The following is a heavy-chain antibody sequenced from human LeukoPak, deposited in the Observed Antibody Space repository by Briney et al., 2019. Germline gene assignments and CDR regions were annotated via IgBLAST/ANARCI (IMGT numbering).Heavy chain of an antibody. J-gene: IGHJ4*02. D-gene: IGHD6-19*01. CDR3: ARVMAVAGRPIDY. CDR1: GGSFSGYY. V-gene: IGHV4-34*01. CDR2: IYHSGST. Sequence: PSETLSLTCAVYGGSFSGYYWSWIRQPPGKGLEWIGEIYHSGSTNYNPSLKSRVTISVDKSKNQFSLKPSSVTAADTAVYYCARVMAVAGRPIDYWGQGTLVTVSS.